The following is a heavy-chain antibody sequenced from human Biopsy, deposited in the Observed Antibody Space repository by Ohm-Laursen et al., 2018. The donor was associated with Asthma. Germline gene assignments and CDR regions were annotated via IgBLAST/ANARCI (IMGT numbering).Heavy chain of an antibody. V-gene: IGHV1-3*01. CDR3: ARTYYDFLTGQVNDVFAI. Sequence: SVKVSCKASGYTFINYAIHWVRQAPGQRLEWMGWINAGNGNTKYSQKFQGRVTITRDTSASTAYMDLSSLRSEGTAVYYCARTYYDFLTGQVNDVFAIWGQGTMVTVSS. J-gene: IGHJ3*02. CDR1: GYTFINYA. D-gene: IGHD3-9*01. CDR2: INAGNGNT.